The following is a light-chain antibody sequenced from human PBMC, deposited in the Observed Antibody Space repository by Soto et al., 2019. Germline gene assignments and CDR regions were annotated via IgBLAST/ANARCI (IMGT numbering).Light chain of an antibody. Sequence: QSVLTHPAYVSGSPRHWSPISCTGTSSDVGGYNYVSWYQHHPGKAPKLMIYDVSNRPSGVSNRFSGSKSGNTASLTISGLQPEDEADYYCSSYTTSNTRQIVFGTGTKVTVL. CDR1: SSDVGGYNY. CDR3: SSYTTSNTRQIV. V-gene: IGLV2-14*03. J-gene: IGLJ1*01. CDR2: DVS.